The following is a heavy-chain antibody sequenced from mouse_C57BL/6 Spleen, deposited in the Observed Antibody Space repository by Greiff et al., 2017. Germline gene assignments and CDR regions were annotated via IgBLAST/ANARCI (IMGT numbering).Heavy chain of an antibody. CDR1: GYAFSSSW. CDR2: IYPGDGDT. V-gene: IGHV1-82*01. Sequence: VQLQQSGPELVKPGASVKISCKASGYAFSSSWMNWVKQRPGKGLEWIGRIYPGDGDTNYNGKFKGKATLTADKSSSTAYMQLSSLTSEDSAVYFCARGTTQLREDDWGQGTSVTVSS. CDR3: ARGTTQLREDD. J-gene: IGHJ4*01. D-gene: IGHD5-5*01.